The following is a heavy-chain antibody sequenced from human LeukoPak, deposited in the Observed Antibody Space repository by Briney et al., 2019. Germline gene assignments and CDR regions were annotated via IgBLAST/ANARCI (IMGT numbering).Heavy chain of an antibody. CDR3: ARGLRGIAAAGTRVNWFDP. CDR2: INHSGST. CDR1: GGSFSGYY. V-gene: IGHV4-34*01. J-gene: IGHJ5*02. Sequence: SETLSLTCAVYGGSFSGYYWSWIRQPPGKGLEWIGEINHSGSTNYNPSLKSRVTISVDTFKNQFSLKLSSVTAADTAVYYCARGLRGIAAAGTRVNWFDPWGQGTLVTVSS. D-gene: IGHD6-13*01.